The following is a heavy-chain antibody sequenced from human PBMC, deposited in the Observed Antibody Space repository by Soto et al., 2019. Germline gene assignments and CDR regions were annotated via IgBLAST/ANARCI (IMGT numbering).Heavy chain of an antibody. J-gene: IGHJ4*02. V-gene: IGHV4-59*01. D-gene: IGHD3-16*01. Sequence: SETLSLTCTVSGGSISSYYWSWIRQPPGKGLEWIGYIYHSGSTNYNPSLKSRVTISVDTSKNQFSLKLSSVTAADTAVYYCARVVSDTYYFDYWGQGTLVTVSS. CDR2: IYHSGST. CDR3: ARVVSDTYYFDY. CDR1: GGSISSYY.